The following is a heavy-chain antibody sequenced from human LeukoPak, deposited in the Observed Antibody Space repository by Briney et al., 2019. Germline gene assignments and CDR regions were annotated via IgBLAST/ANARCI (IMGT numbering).Heavy chain of an antibody. Sequence: ASVKVSCEASGYTFTGYYMHWVRQAPGQGLEWMGWINPNSGGTNYAQKFQGRVTMTRDTSISTAYMELSRLRSDDTAVYYCARATYGSGSHYGSNWFDPWGQGTLVTVSS. J-gene: IGHJ5*02. CDR3: ARATYGSGSHYGSNWFDP. V-gene: IGHV1-2*02. D-gene: IGHD3-10*01. CDR2: INPNSGGT. CDR1: GYTFTGYY.